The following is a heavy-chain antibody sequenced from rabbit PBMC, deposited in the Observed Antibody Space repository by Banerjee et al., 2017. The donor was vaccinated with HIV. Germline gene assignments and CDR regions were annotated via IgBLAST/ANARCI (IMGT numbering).Heavy chain of an antibody. J-gene: IGHJ4*01. V-gene: IGHV1S40*01. D-gene: IGHD8-1*01. CDR2: IRAGSVSN. CDR1: GFSFSSPYW. CDR3: ASGTSDYTFFNL. Sequence: QSLEESGGDLAKPEGSLTLTCTASGFSFSSPYWMSWVRQAPGKGLEWIACIRAGSVSNTYASWAKGRFTISKTSSTTVTLQVTSLTAADTATYFCASGTSDYTFFNLWGPGTLVTVS.